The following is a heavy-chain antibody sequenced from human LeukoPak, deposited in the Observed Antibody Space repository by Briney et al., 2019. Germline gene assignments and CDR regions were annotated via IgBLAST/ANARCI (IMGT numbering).Heavy chain of an antibody. CDR1: GFTFSSYS. V-gene: IGHV3-21*01. J-gene: IGHJ4*02. CDR2: ISSSSSYI. CDR3: AREGDYGGNPFDY. D-gene: IGHD4-23*01. Sequence: MPGGSLRLSCAASGFTFSSYSMNWVRQAPGKGLEWVSSISSSSSYIYYADSVKGRFTISRDNAKNSLYLQMNSLRAEDTAVYYCAREGDYGGNPFDYWGQGTLVTVSS.